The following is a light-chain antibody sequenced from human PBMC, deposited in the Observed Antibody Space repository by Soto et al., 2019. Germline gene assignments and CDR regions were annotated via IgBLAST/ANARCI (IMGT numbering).Light chain of an antibody. CDR1: QSIRTT. CDR3: QQDNDWPPLT. CDR2: DAS. Sequence: EIMITQSPATVSVSPGERATLSCRASQSIRTTVAWYQQKPGQALRLLIYDASTRATGLSARFSGSGSGTEFSLTISSLQSEDVAIYYCQQDNDWPPLTFGGGTRLEI. V-gene: IGKV3-15*01. J-gene: IGKJ4*01.